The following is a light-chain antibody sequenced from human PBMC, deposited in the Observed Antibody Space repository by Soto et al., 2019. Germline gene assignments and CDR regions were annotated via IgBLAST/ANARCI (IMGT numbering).Light chain of an antibody. V-gene: IGKV1-39*01. Sequence: DIQMTQSPSSLSATIGDRVTITCRASQSITRDLSWYQQKPGEAPKLLIYAATGLHTGVSSRFSGSGSGTDFTLTINNLQPEDFATYYCQQSFFNPWTFGPGTEVGVK. CDR3: QQSFFNPWT. CDR1: QSITRD. J-gene: IGKJ1*01. CDR2: AAT.